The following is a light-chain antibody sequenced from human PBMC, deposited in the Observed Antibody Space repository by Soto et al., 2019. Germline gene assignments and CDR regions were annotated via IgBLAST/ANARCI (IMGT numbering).Light chain of an antibody. V-gene: IGKV1-13*02. CDR3: QQFNSYFFT. CDR2: DAS. J-gene: IGKJ4*01. CDR1: QGISSA. Sequence: AIQLTQSPSSLSSSVGDRVTITCRASQGISSALAWYQQKPGKAPKLLIYDASSLASGVPSRFSGSGSGTDFTLTISSLQPEDFATYYCQQFNSYFFTFGGGTKVEIK.